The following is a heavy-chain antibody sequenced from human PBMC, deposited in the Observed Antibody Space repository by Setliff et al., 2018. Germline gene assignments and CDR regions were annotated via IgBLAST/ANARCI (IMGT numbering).Heavy chain of an antibody. CDR2: IRYDGSNT. J-gene: IGHJ4*02. V-gene: IGHV3-30*02. CDR3: AKDGSGSYDYLDY. CDR1: GFTFSSYG. D-gene: IGHD6-13*01. Sequence: GSLRLSCAASGFTFSSYGMHWVRQAPGKGLEWVAFIRYDGSNTYYADSVKGRFTISRHNSENTVYLQMNSLRAEDTAVYYCAKDGSGSYDYLDYWGQGTLVTVSS.